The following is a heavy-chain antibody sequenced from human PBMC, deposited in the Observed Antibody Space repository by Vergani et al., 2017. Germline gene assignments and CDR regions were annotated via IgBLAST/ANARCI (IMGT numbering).Heavy chain of an antibody. D-gene: IGHD3-16*02. J-gene: IGHJ4*03. CDR1: GGSISSGDYY. CDR3: ARVRLGDLSLRTFDY. CDR2: IYYNGNT. Sequence: QVQLQESGPGLVKPSQTLSRTCTVSGGSISSGDYYWSWIRQPPGKGLEWIGYIYYNGNTYYNLSLKSRVTISVDTSKSQFSLKLSSVTAADTAVYYCARVRLGDLSLRTFDYWGQGTLVTVSS. V-gene: IGHV4-30-4*08.